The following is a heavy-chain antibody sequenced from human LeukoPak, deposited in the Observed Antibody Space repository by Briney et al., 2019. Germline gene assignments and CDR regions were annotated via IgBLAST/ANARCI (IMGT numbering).Heavy chain of an antibody. CDR3: ARAGYSYGFFDY. Sequence: PSETLSLTCAVSGYSISSGYYWGWIRQPPGKGLEWIGSIYHSGSTYYNPSLKSRVTISVDTSKNQFSLKLSSVTAADTAVYYCARAGYSYGFFDYWGQGTLVTVSP. V-gene: IGHV4-38-2*01. D-gene: IGHD5-18*01. CDR2: IYHSGST. J-gene: IGHJ4*02. CDR1: GYSISSGYY.